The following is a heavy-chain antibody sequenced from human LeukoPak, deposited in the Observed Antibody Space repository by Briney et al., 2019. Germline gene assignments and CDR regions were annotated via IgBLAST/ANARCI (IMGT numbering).Heavy chain of an antibody. CDR3: ARDATTAIGTVYMDV. J-gene: IGHJ6*03. CDR2: ISSSGSPK. CDR1: GFTFSYFE. Sequence: GGSLRLSCAASGFTFSYFEMNWVRQAPGKGLELVSYISSSGSPKYYADSVKGRFTISRDNSKNSLYLEMNSLRVEDTAIYYCARDATTAIGTVYMDVWGKGTTVTISS. D-gene: IGHD1-1*01. V-gene: IGHV3-48*03.